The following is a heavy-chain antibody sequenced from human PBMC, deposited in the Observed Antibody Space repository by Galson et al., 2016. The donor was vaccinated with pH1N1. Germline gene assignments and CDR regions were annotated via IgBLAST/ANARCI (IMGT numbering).Heavy chain of an antibody. CDR3: AKSPLFDGYYVGMDV. J-gene: IGHJ6*02. CDR2: ISYDGSNK. D-gene: IGHD4-17*01. Sequence: SLRLSCAASGFTFSSYGMHWVRQAPGKGLEWVAVISYDGSNKYYADSVKGRFTISRDNSKNTLYLQMNSLRAEDTAVYYCAKSPLFDGYYVGMDVWGHGTRVTVSS. V-gene: IGHV3-30*18. CDR1: GFTFSSYG.